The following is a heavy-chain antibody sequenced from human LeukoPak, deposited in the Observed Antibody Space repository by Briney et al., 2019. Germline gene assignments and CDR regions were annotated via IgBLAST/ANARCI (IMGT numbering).Heavy chain of an antibody. CDR3: TRRGYNSGGCGY. CDR1: GFTFSSYW. Sequence: GGSLRLSCAASGFTFSSYWMSWVRQAPGKGLEWVANINEDGSENYYADSVKGRFTVFRDNAKNSLYLQMNSLRDEDTAVYYCTRRGYNSGGCGYWGQGTLVTVSS. V-gene: IGHV3-7*01. D-gene: IGHD3-10*01. CDR2: INEDGSEN. J-gene: IGHJ4*02.